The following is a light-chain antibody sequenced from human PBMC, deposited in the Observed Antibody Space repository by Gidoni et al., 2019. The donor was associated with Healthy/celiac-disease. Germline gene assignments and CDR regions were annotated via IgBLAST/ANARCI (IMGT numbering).Light chain of an antibody. CDR2: AAS. Sequence: IQMTQSPSSLSASVGDRVTITCRASQSISSYLNWYQQKPGKAPKLLIYAASSFQSGVPSRFSGSGSGTDFTLTISSLQPEDFATYYCQQSYSTPPYTFGQGTKLEIK. CDR3: QQSYSTPPYT. V-gene: IGKV1-39*01. J-gene: IGKJ2*01. CDR1: QSISSY.